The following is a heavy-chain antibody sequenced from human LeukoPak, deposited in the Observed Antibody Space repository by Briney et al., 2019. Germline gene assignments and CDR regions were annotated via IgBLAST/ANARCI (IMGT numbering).Heavy chain of an antibody. D-gene: IGHD2-2*01. J-gene: IGHJ6*02. Sequence: SETLSLTCTVSGDSISSNSYYWVWIRQPPGKELEWFGSIYYSGSTYYNPSLKSRVTISINTPKNQFSLKLSSVTAADTAVCYCARRTYHCSSTSCSRRWGYYYGMDAWGQGTTVTVS. CDR3: ARRTYHCSSTSCSRRWGYYYGMDA. V-gene: IGHV4-39*01. CDR2: IYYSGST. CDR1: GDSISSNSYY.